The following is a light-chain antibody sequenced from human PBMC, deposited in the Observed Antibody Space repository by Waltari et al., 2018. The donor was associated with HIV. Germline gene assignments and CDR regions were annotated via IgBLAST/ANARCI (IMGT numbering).Light chain of an antibody. CDR3: SSFSSSSTPYV. CDR2: EVR. J-gene: IGLJ1*01. Sequence: QSGLTQPASVSGSPGQPLTISCPGPTSDVGGYTYFSWYQPHPGKAPKLIIYEVRNRPSGVSNRFSGSKSGNTASLTISGLQPEDETDYYCSSFSSSSTPYVFGTGTKVTVL. CDR1: TSDVGGYTY. V-gene: IGLV2-14*01.